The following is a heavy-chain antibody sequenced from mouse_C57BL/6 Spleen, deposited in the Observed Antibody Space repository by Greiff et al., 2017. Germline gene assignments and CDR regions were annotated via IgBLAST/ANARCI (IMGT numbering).Heavy chain of an antibody. CDR3: ARRNYGSSYFDY. CDR2: ISSGSSTI. Sequence: EVMLVESGGGLVKPGGSLKLSCAASGFTFSDYGMHWVRQAPETGLAWVAYISSGSSTIYYADTVQGRFTISRDNAKNTLCLQMTSLRSEDTAMYYCARRNYGSSYFDYWGQGTTLTVSS. CDR1: GFTFSDYG. J-gene: IGHJ2*01. V-gene: IGHV5-17*01. D-gene: IGHD1-1*01.